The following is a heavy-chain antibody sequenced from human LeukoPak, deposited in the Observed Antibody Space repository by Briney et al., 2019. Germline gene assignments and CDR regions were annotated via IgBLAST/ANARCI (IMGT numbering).Heavy chain of an antibody. CDR2: IDPSDSYT. CDR3: ARQVLSSSWYDGNFGY. D-gene: IGHD6-13*01. Sequence: GESLRISCKGSGYSFTSYWISWVRQMPGKGLEWMGRIDPSDSYTNYSPSFQSHVTISADKSISTAYLQWSSLKASDTAMYYCARQVLSSSWYDGNFGYWGQGTLVTVSS. CDR1: GYSFTSYW. V-gene: IGHV5-10-1*01. J-gene: IGHJ4*02.